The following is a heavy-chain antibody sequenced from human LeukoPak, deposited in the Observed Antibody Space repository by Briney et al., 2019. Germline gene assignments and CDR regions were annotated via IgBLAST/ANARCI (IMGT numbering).Heavy chain of an antibody. CDR2: IIPIFGTA. Sequence: EASVKVSCKASGGTFSSYAISWVRQAPGQGLEWMGGIIPIFGTANYAQKFQGRVTITADESTSTAYMELSSLRSEDTAVYYCARDPGGPLRYFDWGQGTLVTVSS. V-gene: IGHV1-69*13. D-gene: IGHD3-9*01. CDR1: GGTFSSYA. J-gene: IGHJ4*02. CDR3: ARDPGGPLRYFD.